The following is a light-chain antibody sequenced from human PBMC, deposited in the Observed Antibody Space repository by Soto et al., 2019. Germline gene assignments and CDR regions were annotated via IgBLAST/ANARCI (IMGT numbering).Light chain of an antibody. CDR2: TAS. V-gene: IGKV1-12*01. Sequence: DIQMTQSQSSVSACVGDTVTVTFRASQGIYTWLAWYQQKPGKAPNLLIYTASSLQSGVPSRFSGTGSGTEFTLTINNLQPEYFATYYCQQAASFPITFGQGTRLEIK. J-gene: IGKJ5*01. CDR1: QGIYTW. CDR3: QQAASFPIT.